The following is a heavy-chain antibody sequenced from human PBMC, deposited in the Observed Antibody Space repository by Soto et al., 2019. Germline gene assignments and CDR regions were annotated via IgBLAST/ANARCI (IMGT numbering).Heavy chain of an antibody. CDR1: GFTFSSYG. CDR2: ISYDGSNK. CDR3: AKEYGSSSLSPAFDY. Sequence: ESGGGVVQPGRSLRLSCAASGFTFSSYGMHWVRQAPGKGLEWVAVISYDGSNKYYADSVKGRFTISRDNSKNTLYLQMNSLRAEDTAVYYCAKEYGSSSLSPAFDYWGQGTLVTVSS. D-gene: IGHD6-13*01. J-gene: IGHJ4*02. V-gene: IGHV3-30*18.